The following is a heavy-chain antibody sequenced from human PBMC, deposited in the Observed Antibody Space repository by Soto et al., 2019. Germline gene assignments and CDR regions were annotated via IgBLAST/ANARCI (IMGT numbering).Heavy chain of an antibody. CDR2: IWQDGTTE. D-gene: IGHD3-10*01. CDR1: GFTFSSYG. J-gene: IGHJ4*02. CDR3: ARDEVSGTPRFYFRF. V-gene: IGHV3-33*01. Sequence: QVQLRESGGGVGQPGRSLRISCEASGFTFSSYGMHWVRQAPGKGLEWVAVIWQDGTTEEYAASVKGRFKISRDDSKKMVFLELNNLQAEDPAVYYCARDEVSGTPRFYFRFWGPGMRVIVSS.